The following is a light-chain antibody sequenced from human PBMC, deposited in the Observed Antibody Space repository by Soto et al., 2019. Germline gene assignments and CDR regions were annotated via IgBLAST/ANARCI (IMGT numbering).Light chain of an antibody. J-gene: IGLJ1*01. Sequence: QSALTQPASVSGSPGQSITISCTGTSSDVGGYNYVSWYQQHPGKAPKLMIYDVSNRPSGISNRFSGSKSGNTASLTISGLQAEDEADYYCSSYTGSSTYVFGPGTKVNVL. CDR1: SSDVGGYNY. CDR3: SSYTGSSTYV. V-gene: IGLV2-14*01. CDR2: DVS.